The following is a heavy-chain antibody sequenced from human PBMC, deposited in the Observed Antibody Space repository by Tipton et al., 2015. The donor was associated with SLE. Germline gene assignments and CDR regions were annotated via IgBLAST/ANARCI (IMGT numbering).Heavy chain of an antibody. CDR3: SYGDTPYYYYYGLDV. D-gene: IGHD4-17*01. Sequence: SLRLSCGASGFSVSSNYMTWVRQAPGKGLEWVSVIYSGGSTNFADSVKGRFTISRDNSKNTLYLQMNSLRAEDTAVYYCSYGDTPYYYYYGLDVWGQGTTVTVSS. J-gene: IGHJ6*02. CDR1: GFSVSSNY. CDR2: IYSGGST. V-gene: IGHV3-66*02.